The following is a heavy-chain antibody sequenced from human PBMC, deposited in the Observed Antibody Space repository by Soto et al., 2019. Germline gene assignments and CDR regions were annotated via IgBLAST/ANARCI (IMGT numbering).Heavy chain of an antibody. V-gene: IGHV5-51*01. CDR3: ARYSGSYWHYLDF. CDR1: VYSFASHW. CDR2: IYPGDSDT. J-gene: IGHJ4*02. D-gene: IGHD1-26*01. Sequence: PGESLKISCKGPVYSFASHWVAWVRQMPEKGLEWIGTIYPGDSDTKYSSAFRGHVTISADTSVSTAYLQWRSLEATDSAIYYCARYSGSYWHYLDFWGQGTLVTVSS.